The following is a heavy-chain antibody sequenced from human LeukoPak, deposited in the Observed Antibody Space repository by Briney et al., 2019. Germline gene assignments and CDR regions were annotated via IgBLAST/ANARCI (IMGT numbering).Heavy chain of an antibody. CDR1: GYTFTEYN. D-gene: IGHD4-17*01. J-gene: IGHJ4*02. V-gene: IGHV1-2*02. CDR3: ARDNGDYWFDY. Sequence: ASLKVSCKASGYTFTEYNIHWVRQAPGQGLEWMGWINPNSGGTNYAQKFQGRVTMTRDTSISTAYMELTRLRSDDTAVYYCARDNGDYWFDYWGQGTLVTVSS. CDR2: INPNSGGT.